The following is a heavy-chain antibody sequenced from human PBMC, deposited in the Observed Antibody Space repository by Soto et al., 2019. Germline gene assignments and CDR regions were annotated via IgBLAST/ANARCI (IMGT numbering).Heavy chain of an antibody. CDR2: TYYRSGWYS. D-gene: IGHD6-13*01. CDR3: SRDTAAAGTDFDY. Sequence: SPTLSLTCVISGDTVSSTSAAWNWIRQSPSRGLEWLGRTYYRSGWYSDYAVSVKSRITINPDTSKNQFSLQLNSVTPEDTAMYYCSRDTAAAGTDFDYWGQGTLVTVSS. V-gene: IGHV6-1*01. J-gene: IGHJ4*02. CDR1: GDTVSSTSAA.